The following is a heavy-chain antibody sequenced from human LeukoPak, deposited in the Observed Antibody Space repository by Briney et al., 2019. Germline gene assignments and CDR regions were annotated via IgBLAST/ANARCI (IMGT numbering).Heavy chain of an antibody. J-gene: IGHJ4*02. CDR3: ARQVDCRSTTCYPPEFDY. CDR1: GYSFTSYW. V-gene: IGHV5-10-1*01. CDR2: IDPSDSYT. Sequence: KLGESLKISCKGSGYSFTSYWISWVRQLPGKGLEWMGRIDPSDSYTSYSPSFQGHVTISADKPSTTAFLQWSSLKASDTAIYFCARQVDCRSTTCYPPEFDYGGQGTLVTVSS. D-gene: IGHD2-2*01.